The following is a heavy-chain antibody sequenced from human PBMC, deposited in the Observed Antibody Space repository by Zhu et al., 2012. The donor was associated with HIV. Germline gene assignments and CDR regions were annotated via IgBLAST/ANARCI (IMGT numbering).Heavy chain of an antibody. V-gene: IGHV4-39*02. CDR2: IHYTGSI. CDR3: ARPRAAAGTRWFDP. CDR1: GGSISDNNYY. D-gene: IGHD6-13*01. J-gene: IGHJ5*02. Sequence: QVQLQESGPGLVKTSETLSLNCAVSGGSISDNNYYWGWIRQPPGKGLEWIGSIHYTGSIYYNPSLKSRVTISVDTSKNHLSPKLRSVTAADTAVYYCARPRAAAGTRWFDPWGQGILVTVSS.